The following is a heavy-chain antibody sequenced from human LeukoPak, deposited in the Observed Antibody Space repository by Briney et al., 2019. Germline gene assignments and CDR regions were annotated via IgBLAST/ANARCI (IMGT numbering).Heavy chain of an antibody. Sequence: GGSLRLSCAASGFTFSSYSMNWVRQAPGKGLEWVSSISSSSSYIYYADSVKGRFTISRDNAKNSLYLQMNSLRAEDTAVYYCARAEGRWLRRDSWFDPWGQGTLVTVSS. J-gene: IGHJ5*02. V-gene: IGHV3-21*01. CDR2: ISSSSSYI. D-gene: IGHD4-23*01. CDR1: GFTFSSYS. CDR3: ARAEGRWLRRDSWFDP.